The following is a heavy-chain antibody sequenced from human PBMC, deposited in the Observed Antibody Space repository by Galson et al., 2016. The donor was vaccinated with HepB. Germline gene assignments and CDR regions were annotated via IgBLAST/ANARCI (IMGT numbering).Heavy chain of an antibody. CDR3: ARDQYVRGSGWYSASGC. CDR1: GFTFSSYK. J-gene: IGHJ4*02. Sequence: SLRLSCAASGFTFSSYKLHWVRPAPGQGLDWVAVILYDGSDKYYADSVKGRFTISRDNSKNTLYLQMNSLRAEDTAVYYCARDQYVRGSGWYSASGCWGQGTLVTVSS. V-gene: IGHV3-30*04. CDR2: ILYDGSDK. D-gene: IGHD6-13*01.